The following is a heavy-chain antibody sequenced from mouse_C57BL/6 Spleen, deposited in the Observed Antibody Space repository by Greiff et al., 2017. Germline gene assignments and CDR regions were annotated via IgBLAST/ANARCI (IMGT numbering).Heavy chain of an antibody. Sequence: VQLQQSGAELVRPGASVKLSCKASGYTFTDYYINWVKQRPGQGLEWIARIYPGSGNTYYNEKFKGKATLTAEKSSSTAYMQLSSLTSEDSAVYFCANLWGAYWGQGTLVTVSA. J-gene: IGHJ3*01. CDR2: IYPGSGNT. CDR3: ANLWGAY. D-gene: IGHD1-1*02. CDR1: GYTFTDYY. V-gene: IGHV1-76*01.